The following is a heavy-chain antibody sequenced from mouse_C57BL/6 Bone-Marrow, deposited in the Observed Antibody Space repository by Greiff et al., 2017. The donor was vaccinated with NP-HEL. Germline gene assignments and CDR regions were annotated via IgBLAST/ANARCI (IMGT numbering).Heavy chain of an antibody. J-gene: IGHJ3*01. CDR1: GYTFTSYG. V-gene: IGHV1-81*01. D-gene: IGHD2-5*01. CDR2: IYPRSGNT. CDR3: ARQGTYSKSPRFAY. Sequence: VMLVESGAELARPGASVKLSCKASGYTFTSYGISWVKQRTGQGLEWIGEIYPRSGNTYYNEKFKGKATLTADKSSSTAYMELRSLTSEDSAVYFCARQGTYSKSPRFAYWGQGTLVTVSA.